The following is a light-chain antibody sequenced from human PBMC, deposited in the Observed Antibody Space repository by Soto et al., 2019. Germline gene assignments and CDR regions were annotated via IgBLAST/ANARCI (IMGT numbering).Light chain of an antibody. CDR1: SSDVGSYNL. CDR2: EGT. CDR3: CSSAGSSLYV. J-gene: IGLJ1*01. V-gene: IGLV2-23*01. Sequence: QSVLTQPASVSGSPGQSIAISCTGTSSDVGSYNLVSWYQQHPGKAPKLMIYEGTKRPSGVSNRFSGSKSGNTASLTISGLQAEDEPDYYCCSSAGSSLYVFGSGTKLTVL.